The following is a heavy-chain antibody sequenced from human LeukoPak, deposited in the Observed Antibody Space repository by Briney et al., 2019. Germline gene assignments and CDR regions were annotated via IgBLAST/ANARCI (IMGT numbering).Heavy chain of an antibody. J-gene: IGHJ5*02. V-gene: IGHV3-9*01. CDR1: GFTFDDYA. CDR2: ISWNSGSI. D-gene: IGHD1-7*01. Sequence: GGSLRLSCAASGFTFDDYAMHWVRQAPGKGLEWVSGISWNSGSIGYADSVKGRFTIARDNAKNSLYLQMNSLRAEDTAVYYCARDGASRYNWNSDWFDPWGQGTLVTVSS. CDR3: ARDGASRYNWNSDWFDP.